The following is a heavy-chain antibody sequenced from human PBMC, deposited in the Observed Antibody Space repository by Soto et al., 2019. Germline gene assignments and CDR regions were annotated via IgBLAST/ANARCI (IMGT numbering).Heavy chain of an antibody. V-gene: IGHV1-18*01. CDR3: AREAVAAIAGVHYYYGMDV. D-gene: IGHD6-19*01. Sequence: QVQLVQSGAEVKKPGASVKVSCKASGYTFTSYGISWVRQAPGQGLEWMGWISAYNGNTNYPQNLQGRVTMTTATSTSTAYMVLRSLRTDDTAVYFCAREAVAAIAGVHYYYGMDVWGQRTTVTVSS. CDR1: GYTFTSYG. CDR2: ISAYNGNT. J-gene: IGHJ6*02.